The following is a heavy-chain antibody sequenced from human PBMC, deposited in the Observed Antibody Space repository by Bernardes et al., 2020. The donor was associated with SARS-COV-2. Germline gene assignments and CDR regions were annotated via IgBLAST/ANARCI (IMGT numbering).Heavy chain of an antibody. D-gene: IGHD2-21*02. CDR3: AGSSCGIDCYIGCLRSWENRMDV. CDR1: GASISSSSYY. Sequence: SETLSLTCTVSGASISSSSYYWGWIRQPTGKGLEWIGRIYSSGNSYYSPSLQSRVTESVATSKNQFSLRLSFLTAADTAVYYCAGSSCGIDCYIGCLRSWENRMDVWGEGSRVT. J-gene: IGHJ6*01. V-gene: IGHV4-39*01. CDR2: IYSSGNS.